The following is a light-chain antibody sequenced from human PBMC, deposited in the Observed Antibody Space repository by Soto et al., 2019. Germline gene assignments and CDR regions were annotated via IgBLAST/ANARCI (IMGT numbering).Light chain of an antibody. V-gene: IGKV1D-12*01. CDR1: EGINTW. J-gene: IGKJ4*01. CDR3: QQRDNWPLT. Sequence: DIQLTQSPSSVSASVGDGVTITCRASEGINTWLAWYQHKPGKAPNLLIYAASTLQSGVPSRFSGSVSGTDFSLTISSLEPEDFAVYYCQQRDNWPLTFGGGTKVDIK. CDR2: AAS.